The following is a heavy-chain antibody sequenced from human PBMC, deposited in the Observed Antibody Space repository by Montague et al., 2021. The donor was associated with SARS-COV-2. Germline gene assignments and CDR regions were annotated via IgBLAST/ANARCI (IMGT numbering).Heavy chain of an antibody. J-gene: IGHJ3*01. V-gene: IGHV3-74*01. CDR2: INSDGSST. D-gene: IGHD6-13*01. CDR3: ASLTVAVVGGAFDV. Sequence: SLRLSCAASGFTFSSFWMHWARQAPGKGLVWVSRINSDGSSTNYADSVKGRFTISRDNSKNTLYLQMNSLRAEDTAVYYCASLTVAVVGGAFDVWGQGTVVTVSS. CDR1: GFTFSSFW.